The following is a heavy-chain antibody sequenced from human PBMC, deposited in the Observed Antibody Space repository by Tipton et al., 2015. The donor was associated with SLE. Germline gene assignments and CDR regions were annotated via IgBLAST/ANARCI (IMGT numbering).Heavy chain of an antibody. CDR3: ARHDTNYGRNWFDP. Sequence: TLSLTCTVSGGSISSHYWSWIRRPPGKGLEWIGYIYYSGSTNYNPSLKSRVTISVDTSKNQFSLKLSSVTAADTAVYYCARHDTNYGRNWFDPWGQGTLVTASS. J-gene: IGHJ5*02. CDR1: GGSISSHY. D-gene: IGHD2-8*01. CDR2: IYYSGST. V-gene: IGHV4-59*08.